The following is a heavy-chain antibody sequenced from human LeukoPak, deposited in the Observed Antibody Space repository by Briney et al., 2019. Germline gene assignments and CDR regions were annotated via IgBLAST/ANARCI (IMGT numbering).Heavy chain of an antibody. CDR3: LVGATKFDY. J-gene: IGHJ4*02. V-gene: IGHV3-30*03. D-gene: IGHD1-26*01. CDR2: ISYDGSNK. Sequence: SGGSLRLSCAASGFTFSSYGMHWVRQAPGRGLEWVAVISYDGSNKYYADSVKGRFTISRDNSKNTLYLQMNSLRAEDTAVYHCLVGATKFDYWGQGTLVTVSS. CDR1: GFTFSSYG.